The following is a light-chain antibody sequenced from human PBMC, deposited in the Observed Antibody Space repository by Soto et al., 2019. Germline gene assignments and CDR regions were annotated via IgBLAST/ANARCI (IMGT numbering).Light chain of an antibody. V-gene: IGKV3-20*01. CDR3: QHFGSSPPVI. Sequence: EIELTQSPGTLPLSPGESATLSCRVSHTTSPKYVAWYQQRRGLAPRLLVYGGSKRAAGIPDRFRGSGSGSEFSLTISGLEPEDFAVYFCQHFGSSPPVIFGQGTRLEIK. J-gene: IGKJ5*01. CDR2: GGS. CDR1: HTTSPKY.